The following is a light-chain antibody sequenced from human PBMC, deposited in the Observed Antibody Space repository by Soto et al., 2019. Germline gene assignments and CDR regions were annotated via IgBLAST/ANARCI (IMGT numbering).Light chain of an antibody. Sequence: DIQLTQSPSSLSASVGGRVTITCRASQGISSYLAWYQQKPGKAPKLLIYDASSLESGIPSRFGGSGSGTEFTLTISSLQPDDFATYYCQHYYSFTWTFGQGTKVDIK. CDR1: QGISSY. CDR3: QHYYSFTWT. J-gene: IGKJ1*01. V-gene: IGKV1-9*01. CDR2: DAS.